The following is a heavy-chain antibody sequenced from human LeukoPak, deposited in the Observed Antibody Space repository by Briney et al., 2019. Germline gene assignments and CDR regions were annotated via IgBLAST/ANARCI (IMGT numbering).Heavy chain of an antibody. V-gene: IGHV3-48*01. CDR3: ARDPSSTIAAAGYYFDY. CDR1: GFTFSSYS. CDR2: ISSSSSTI. Sequence: PGGSLRLSCAASGFTFSSYSMNWVRQAPGKGLEWVSYISSSSSTIYYADSVKGRFTISRDNAKNSLYLQMNSLRAEDTAVYYCARDPSSTIAAAGYYFDYWGQGTLVTVSS. D-gene: IGHD6-13*01. J-gene: IGHJ4*02.